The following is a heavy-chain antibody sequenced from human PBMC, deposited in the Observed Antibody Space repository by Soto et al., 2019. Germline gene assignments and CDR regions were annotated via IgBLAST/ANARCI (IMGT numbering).Heavy chain of an antibody. CDR3: AKFFITGTTALEGYFDY. V-gene: IGHV1-24*01. CDR2: FDPEDGET. J-gene: IGHJ4*02. D-gene: IGHD1-7*01. Sequence: ASVKVSCKVSGYTLTELSMHWVQQAPGKGLEWMGGFDPEDGETIYAQKFQGRVTMTEDTSTDTAYMELSSLRSEDTAVYYCAKFFITGTTALEGYFDYWGQGTLVTVSS. CDR1: GYTLTELS.